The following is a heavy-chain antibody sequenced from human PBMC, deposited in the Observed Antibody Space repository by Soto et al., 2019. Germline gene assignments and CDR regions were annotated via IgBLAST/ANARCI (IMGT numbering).Heavy chain of an antibody. Sequence: QVQLVESGGGVVQPGRSLRLSCAASGFTFSSYATHWVRQAPGKGLEWVAVISYDGSNKYYADSVKGRFTISRDNSKNTLYLQMNSLRAEDTAVYYCARGGQWEPRGGMDVWGQGTTVTVSS. D-gene: IGHD1-26*01. CDR2: ISYDGSNK. CDR1: GFTFSSYA. J-gene: IGHJ6*02. V-gene: IGHV3-30-3*01. CDR3: ARGGQWEPRGGMDV.